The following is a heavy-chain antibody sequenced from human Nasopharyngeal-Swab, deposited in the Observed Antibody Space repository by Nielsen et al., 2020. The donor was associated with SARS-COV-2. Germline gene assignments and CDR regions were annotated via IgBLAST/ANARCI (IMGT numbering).Heavy chain of an antibody. Sequence: GGSLRLSCAVSGSPLKNYNMIWVRQAPGKGLEWLSYISVSSLTTYYADSVKGRFTISRDNAKNTLYLQINSLRVEDTAVYYCARWRGSTTWYFDYWGQGTLVTVSS. CDR2: ISVSSLTT. J-gene: IGHJ4*02. V-gene: IGHV3-48*04. CDR1: GSPLKNYN. D-gene: IGHD2-2*01. CDR3: ARWRGSTTWYFDY.